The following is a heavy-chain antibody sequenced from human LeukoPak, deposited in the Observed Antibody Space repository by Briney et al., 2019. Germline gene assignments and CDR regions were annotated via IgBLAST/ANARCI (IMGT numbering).Heavy chain of an antibody. CDR2: IRYDGENE. CDR1: GFSLNNYG. Sequence: PGGSLRLSCAVSGFSLNNYGMYWVRQAPGKGLEWVAFIRYDGENEYYADSVKGRFTLSRDNSRNTLYLQMNSLRAEDTAVYYCANPGSGYYPSPFDHWGQGTLVTVSS. J-gene: IGHJ4*02. D-gene: IGHD3-3*01. CDR3: ANPGSGYYPSPFDH. V-gene: IGHV3-30*02.